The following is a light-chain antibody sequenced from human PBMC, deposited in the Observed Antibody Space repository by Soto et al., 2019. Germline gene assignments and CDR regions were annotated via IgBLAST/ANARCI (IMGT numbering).Light chain of an antibody. CDR1: SRDIGVYTF. Sequence: QSVLTQPASVSGSPGQSITISCAGTSRDIGVYTFFFWYQQHPGKAPKLVIHDVRNRPSGVSNRFSASKSGNTASLTISGLQAEDEADYYCSSYTTSNTWVFGGGTQLTVL. V-gene: IGLV2-14*01. CDR2: DVR. J-gene: IGLJ3*02. CDR3: SSYTTSNTWV.